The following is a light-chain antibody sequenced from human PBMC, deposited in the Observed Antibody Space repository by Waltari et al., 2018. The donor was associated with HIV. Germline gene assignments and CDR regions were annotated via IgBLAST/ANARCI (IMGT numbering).Light chain of an antibody. Sequence: VMTHSPATLSVSPGDRATLSCKTSQRISTNLAWYQQKPGQVPRLLIYGASTRATGIPDRFSGSTSGTDFTLTISSLQSEDSAVYYCQQYNNWPFTFGSGTRLEIK. CDR1: QRISTN. V-gene: IGKV3-15*01. J-gene: IGKJ3*01. CDR2: GAS. CDR3: QQYNNWPFT.